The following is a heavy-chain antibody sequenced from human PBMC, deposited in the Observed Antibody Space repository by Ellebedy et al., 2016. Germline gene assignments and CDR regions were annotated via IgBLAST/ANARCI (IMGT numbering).Heavy chain of an antibody. CDR2: ISYDGSNK. CDR1: GFTFSSYG. J-gene: IGHJ6*02. Sequence: GGSLRLSCAASGFTFSSYGMHWVRQAPGKGLEWVAVISYDGSNKYYADSVKGRFTISGDNSKNTLYLQMNSLRAEDTAVYYCARDFGALGGMDVWGQGTTVTVSS. V-gene: IGHV3-30*03. CDR3: ARDFGALGGMDV. D-gene: IGHD3-3*01.